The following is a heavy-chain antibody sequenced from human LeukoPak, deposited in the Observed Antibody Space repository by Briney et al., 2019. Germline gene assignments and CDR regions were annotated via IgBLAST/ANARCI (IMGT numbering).Heavy chain of an antibody. V-gene: IGHV3-33*08. CDR2: IWYDGGNR. J-gene: IGHJ3*02. D-gene: IGHD2-15*01. Sequence: PGGSLRLSCAASGFTFSTYAMSWVRQAPGKGLEWVAVIWYDGGNRYYADSVKGRFTISRDTSEDTLFLQMNSLRAEDTAVYYCAREADCTDGSCYRGAFDIWGQGTMITVSS. CDR1: GFTFSTYA. CDR3: AREADCTDGSCYRGAFDI.